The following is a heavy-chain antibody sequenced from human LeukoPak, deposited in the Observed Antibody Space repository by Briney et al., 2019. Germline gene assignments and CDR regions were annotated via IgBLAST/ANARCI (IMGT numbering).Heavy chain of an antibody. CDR3: ARLGQLVGGKYYYYYYMDV. Sequence: GESLQISCKGSGYSFTSYWIGWVRQMPGKGLEWMGIIYPGDSDTRYSPSFQGQVTISADKSISTAYLQWSSLKASDTAMYCCARLGQLVGGKYYYYYYMDVWGKGTTVTVSS. CDR1: GYSFTSYW. J-gene: IGHJ6*03. CDR2: IYPGDSDT. D-gene: IGHD6-6*01. V-gene: IGHV5-51*01.